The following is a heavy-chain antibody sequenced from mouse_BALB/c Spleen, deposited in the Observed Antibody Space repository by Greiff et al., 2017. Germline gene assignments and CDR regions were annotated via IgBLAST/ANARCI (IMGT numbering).Heavy chain of an antibody. V-gene: IGHV3-6*02. CDR2: VSYDGSN. CDR1: GYSITSGYY. J-gene: IGHJ2*01. CDR3: ASSKTGFDY. D-gene: IGHD4-1*01. Sequence: DVKLQESGPGLVKPSQSLSLTCSVTGYSITSGYYWNWIRQFPGNKLEWMGYVSYDGSNNYNPSLKNRISITRDTSKNQFFLKLNSVTTEDTATYYCASSKTGFDYWGQGTTLTVSS.